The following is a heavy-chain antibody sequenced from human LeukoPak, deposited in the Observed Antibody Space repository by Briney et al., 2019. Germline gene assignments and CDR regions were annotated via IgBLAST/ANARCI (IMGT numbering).Heavy chain of an antibody. V-gene: IGHV4-31*03. Sequence: PSETLSLTCTVSGGSISSGGYYWSWIRQHPGKGLEWIGYIYYSGSTYYNLSLKSRVTISVDTSKNQFSLKLSSVTAADTAVYYCARWDSQGRDQWGQGTLVTVSS. CDR2: IYYSGST. D-gene: IGHD1-26*01. J-gene: IGHJ4*02. CDR1: GGSISSGGYY. CDR3: ARWDSQGRDQ.